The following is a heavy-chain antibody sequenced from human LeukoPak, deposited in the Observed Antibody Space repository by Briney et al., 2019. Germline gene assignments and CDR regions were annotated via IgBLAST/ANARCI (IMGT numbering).Heavy chain of an antibody. CDR2: TSYDGSKK. CDR3: AKRTSMAPANYGMDV. Sequence: PGGSLRLSCTASGFTFSSYAALWVRQAPGKGPEWVASTSYDGSKKYYAESMKGRFTISRDNSKNKVDLQMSGLRSEDTAVYYCAKRTSMAPANYGMDVWGQGTMVTVSS. V-gene: IGHV3-30*07. CDR1: GFTFSSYA. J-gene: IGHJ6*02. D-gene: IGHD6-6*01.